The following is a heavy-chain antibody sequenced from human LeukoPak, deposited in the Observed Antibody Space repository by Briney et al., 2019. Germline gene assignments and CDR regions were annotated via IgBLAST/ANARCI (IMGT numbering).Heavy chain of an antibody. CDR3: AREGPTAAAGTVG. Sequence: PSETLSLTCTVSGGSISSYYWSWIRQPPGKGLEWIGYSYYSGSTNYNPSLKSRVTISVDTTKNQFSLELSSVTAADTAVYYCAREGPTAAAGTVGWGQGTLVTVSS. CDR1: GGSISSYY. CDR2: SYYSGST. D-gene: IGHD6-13*01. J-gene: IGHJ4*02. V-gene: IGHV4-59*12.